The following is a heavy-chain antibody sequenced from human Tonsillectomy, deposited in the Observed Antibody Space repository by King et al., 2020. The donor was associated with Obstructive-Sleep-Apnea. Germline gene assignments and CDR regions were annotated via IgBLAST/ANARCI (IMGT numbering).Heavy chain of an antibody. D-gene: IGHD3-10*01. J-gene: IGHJ4*02. Sequence: VQLVESGGGLVQPGRSLRLSCAASGFTFDDYAMHWVRQAPGKGLEWVSGIGWNSDSIAYADSVQGRFTISRDNAKNSLYLQMNSLRAEDTALYYCAKVGSKESFGPNYFDYWGQGTLVTVSS. V-gene: IGHV3-9*01. CDR2: IGWNSDSI. CDR3: AKVGSKESFGPNYFDY. CDR1: GFTFDDYA.